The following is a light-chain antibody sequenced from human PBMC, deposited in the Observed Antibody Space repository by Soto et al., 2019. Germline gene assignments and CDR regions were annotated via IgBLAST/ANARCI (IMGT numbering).Light chain of an antibody. J-gene: IGKJ1*01. CDR2: GAS. Sequence: EIVMPPFPATLSVSPGARATLSGRASLSVSSNLAWYQQKPGQAPRLLIYGASTRATGIPARFSGSGSGTDFTLTISRLEPEDFAVYYCQQYGSSRTFGQGTKVDIK. V-gene: IGKV3-15*01. CDR1: LSVSSN. CDR3: QQYGSSRT.